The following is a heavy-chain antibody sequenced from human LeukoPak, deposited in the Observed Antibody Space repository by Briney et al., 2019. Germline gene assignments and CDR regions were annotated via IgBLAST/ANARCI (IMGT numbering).Heavy chain of an antibody. V-gene: IGHV1-69*01. Sequence: SVKVSCKASGGTFSSYAISWVRQAPGQGLERMGGIIPIFGTANYAQKFQGRVTITADESTSTAYMELSSLRSEDTAVYYCARRGWGGSGFDYWGQGTLVTVSS. CDR1: GGTFSSYA. CDR2: IIPIFGTA. CDR3: ARRGWGGSGFDY. D-gene: IGHD3-16*01. J-gene: IGHJ4*02.